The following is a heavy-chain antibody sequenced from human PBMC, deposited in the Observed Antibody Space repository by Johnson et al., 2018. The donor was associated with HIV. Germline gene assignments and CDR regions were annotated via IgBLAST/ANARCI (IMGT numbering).Heavy chain of an antibody. CDR2: ISYDGGNK. CDR1: GFTFSSYA. J-gene: IGHJ3*01. CDR3: ARGRPRWEPLRGGAFDL. D-gene: IGHD1-26*01. Sequence: VQVVESGVGVVQPGRSLRLSCAASGFTFSSYAIHWVRQAPGKGLAWVAVISYDGGNKYYADSVKGRFTISRDNSKNTLYLQMNSLRAGDTAVYYCARGRPRWEPLRGGAFDLWGQGTMVTVSS. V-gene: IGHV3-30*04.